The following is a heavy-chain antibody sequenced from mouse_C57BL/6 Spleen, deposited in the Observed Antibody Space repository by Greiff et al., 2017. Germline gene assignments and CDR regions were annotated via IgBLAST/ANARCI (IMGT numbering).Heavy chain of an antibody. CDR1: GYTFTDYN. V-gene: IGHV1-18*01. J-gene: IGHJ3*01. Sequence: EVKLVESGPELVKPGASVKIPCKASGYTFTDYNMDWVKQSHGKSLEWIGDINPNNGGTIYNQKFKGKATLTVDKSSSTAYMELRSLTSEDTAVYYCAREEENSSGYIYWGQGTLVTVSA. CDR3: AREEENSSGYIY. CDR2: INPNNGGT. D-gene: IGHD3-2*02.